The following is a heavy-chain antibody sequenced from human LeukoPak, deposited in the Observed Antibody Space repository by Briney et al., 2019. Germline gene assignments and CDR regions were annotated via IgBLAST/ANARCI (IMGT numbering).Heavy chain of an antibody. CDR3: ARRKVSYFGSGPDWVDP. Sequence: PSEILSLTRTVSRGAISGYYWSWIRQPPGKGLEWSGYIYYTVNTHSNPSPKSRDAISLDASKNKISLKLSSVTAADTPVSDCARRKVSYFGSGPDWVDPWGQGTLVTVSS. J-gene: IGHJ5*02. V-gene: IGHV4-59*08. D-gene: IGHD3-10*01. CDR1: RGAISGYY. CDR2: IYYTVNT.